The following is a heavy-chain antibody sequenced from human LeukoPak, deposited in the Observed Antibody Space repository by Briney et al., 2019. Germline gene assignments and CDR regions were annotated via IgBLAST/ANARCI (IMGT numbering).Heavy chain of an antibody. J-gene: IGHJ4*02. V-gene: IGHV1-69*04. CDR2: IIPILGIA. CDR3: ARVPMVRGTIHDY. Sequence: SVKVSCKASGGTFSSYAISWVRQATGQGLEWMGRIIPILGIANYAQKFQGRVTITADKSTSTAYMELSSLRSEDTAVYYCARVPMVRGTIHDYWGQGTLVTVSS. CDR1: GGTFSSYA. D-gene: IGHD3-10*01.